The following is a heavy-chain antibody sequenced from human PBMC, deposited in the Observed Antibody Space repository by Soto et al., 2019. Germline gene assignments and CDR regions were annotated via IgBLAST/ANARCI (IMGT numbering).Heavy chain of an antibody. CDR1: GVTFSNYA. V-gene: IGHV3-30*18. CDR2: TSYDGNNE. CDR3: AKDKGVFNWATSYFDY. J-gene: IGHJ4*02. D-gene: IGHD1-1*01. Sequence: LRLSCAASGVTFSNYAMLWVRQAPGKGLEWVALTSYDGNNEYYTDSVKGRFTISRDNSKNTLFLQMNSPRPEDTAVYYCAKDKGVFNWATSYFDYWGQGALVTVSS.